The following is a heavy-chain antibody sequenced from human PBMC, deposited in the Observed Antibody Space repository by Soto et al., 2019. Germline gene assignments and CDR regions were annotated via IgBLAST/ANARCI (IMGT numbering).Heavy chain of an antibody. CDR2: ISYSGGT. Sequence: SETLSITCTFSCACITIYAWSWVRQTPGKGLEWIGYISYSGGTNYNPSLNSRVTISTHTSNNQFSLRLNSVTAEDTAVYYCARAISIYGVVTYGMDVWGQGTTVTVSS. V-gene: IGHV4-59*01. J-gene: IGHJ6*02. CDR3: ARAISIYGVVTYGMDV. D-gene: IGHD3-3*01. CDR1: CACITIYA.